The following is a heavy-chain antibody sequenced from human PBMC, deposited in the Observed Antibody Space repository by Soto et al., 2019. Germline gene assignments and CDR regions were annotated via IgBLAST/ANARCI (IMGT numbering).Heavy chain of an antibody. D-gene: IGHD2-2*02. CDR2: IGAARDP. CDR1: GFTFSNLD. V-gene: IGHV3-13*05. J-gene: IGHJ6*02. Sequence: LRLSCATSGFTFSNLDMHWVRQVPGKGLEWVSAIGAARDPYYLGSVKGRFTISRENAKNSVYLQMNDLRAGDSAVYYCARAYTGRLPRRADYYYAMDVWGQGTTVTVSS. CDR3: ARAYTGRLPRRADYYYAMDV.